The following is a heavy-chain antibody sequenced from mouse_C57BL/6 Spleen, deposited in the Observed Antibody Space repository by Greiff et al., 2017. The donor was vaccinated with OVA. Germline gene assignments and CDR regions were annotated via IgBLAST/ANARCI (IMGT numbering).Heavy chain of an antibody. D-gene: IGHD1-3*01. Sequence: EVKLLESEGGLVQPGSSMKLSCTASGFTFSDYYMAWVRQVPEKGLEWVANINYDGSSTYYLDSLKSRFIISRDNAKNILYLQMSSLKSEDTATYYCARDHSGRYFDVWGTGTTVTVSS. CDR3: ARDHSGRYFDV. CDR2: INYDGSST. CDR1: GFTFSDYY. V-gene: IGHV5-16*01. J-gene: IGHJ1*03.